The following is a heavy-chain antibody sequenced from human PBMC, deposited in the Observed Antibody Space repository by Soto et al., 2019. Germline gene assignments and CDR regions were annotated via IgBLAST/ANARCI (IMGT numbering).Heavy chain of an antibody. CDR2: ISFDGSNK. V-gene: IGHV3-30*04. D-gene: IGHD2-21*01. J-gene: IGHJ6*02. CDR3: ATVPGALVAILYIYPRDGREPLSDVDV. CDR1: GFTFSYYP. Sequence: QMQLVESGGGAVQPGRSLRLSCAASGFTFSYYPMHWVRQAPGKGLEWVAVISFDGSNKYYADSVKGRFTISRDNSKKTLYLLMNRLGEEDTAVYSSATVPGALVAILYIYPRDGREPLSDVDVWGQGTMVTVSS.